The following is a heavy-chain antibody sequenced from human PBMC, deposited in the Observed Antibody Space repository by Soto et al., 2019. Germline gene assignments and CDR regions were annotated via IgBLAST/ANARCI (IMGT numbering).Heavy chain of an antibody. J-gene: IGHJ5*02. CDR3: PRVPAS. V-gene: IGHV4-30-2*01. CDR2: IYHSGST. Sequence: PSETLSLTCAVSGGSISSGGYSWGWIRQPPGKGLEWIGYIYHSGSTYYNPSLKSRVTISVDRSKNQFSLKLTSVTAAYTAVYYCPRVPASWGKGTLVPVAS. CDR1: GGSISSGGYS.